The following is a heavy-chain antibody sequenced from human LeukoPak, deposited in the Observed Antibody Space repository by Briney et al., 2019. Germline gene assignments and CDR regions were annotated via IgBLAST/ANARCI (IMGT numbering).Heavy chain of an antibody. V-gene: IGHV4-59*08. CDR3: ARHISYYDSPYYFDY. D-gene: IGHD3-22*01. Sequence: SSETLSLTCTVSGGSISSYYWSWIRQPPGKGLEWIGYIYYSGSTNYNPSLKSRVTISVDTSKNQFSLKLSSVTAADTAVYYCARHISYYDSPYYFDYWGQGTLVTVSS. CDR1: GGSISSYY. J-gene: IGHJ4*02. CDR2: IYYSGST.